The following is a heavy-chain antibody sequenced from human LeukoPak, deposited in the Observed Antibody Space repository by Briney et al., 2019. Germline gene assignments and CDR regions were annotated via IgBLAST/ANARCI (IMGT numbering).Heavy chain of an antibody. CDR2: IRPDGSEK. J-gene: IGHJ5*01. Sequence: GGSLRLSCAASGFVFSASYMSWVRKAPGKGLEWVATIRPDGSEKYHVDSVSGRFTISRDNTNDSLFLQMNSLRVDDTAVYYCVRGGTYWTVSWGQGTLVNVS. CDR1: GFVFSASY. V-gene: IGHV3-7*01. CDR3: VRGGTYWTVS.